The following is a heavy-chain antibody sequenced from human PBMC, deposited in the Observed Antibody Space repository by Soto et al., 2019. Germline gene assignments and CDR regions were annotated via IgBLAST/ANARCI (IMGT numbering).Heavy chain of an antibody. V-gene: IGHV4-31*01. D-gene: IGHD5-18*01. CDR3: ARAPARGYSYGYVDY. CDR2: IYYSGRT. Sequence: QVQLQESGPGLVKPSQTLSLTCTVSGGSISSGGYYWSWIRQHPGKGLEWIGYIYYSGRTYYNPSLKSLVNISVDTSKNQFALKLSSVTAADTAVYYCARAPARGYSYGYVDYWGQGTLVTVSS. J-gene: IGHJ4*02. CDR1: GGSISSGGYY.